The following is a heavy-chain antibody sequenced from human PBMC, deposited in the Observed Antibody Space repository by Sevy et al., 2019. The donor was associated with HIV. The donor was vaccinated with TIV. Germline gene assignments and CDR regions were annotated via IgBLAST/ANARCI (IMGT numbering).Heavy chain of an antibody. CDR3: ARLGQEGVVPAARSTYYYYGMDV. CDR2: ISYDGSNK. V-gene: IGHV3-30-3*01. D-gene: IGHD2-2*01. Sequence: GGSLRLSCAASGFTFSSYAMHWVRQAPGKGLEWLAVISYDGSNKYYADSVKGRFTISRDNSKNTLYLQMNSLRAEDTAVYYCARLGQEGVVPAARSTYYYYGMDVWGQGTTVTVSS. CDR1: GFTFSSYA. J-gene: IGHJ6*02.